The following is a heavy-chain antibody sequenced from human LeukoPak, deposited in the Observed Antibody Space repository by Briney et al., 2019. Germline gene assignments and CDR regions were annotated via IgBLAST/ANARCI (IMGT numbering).Heavy chain of an antibody. CDR2: IYYSGST. CDR3: ATEAAVGYYAMDD. D-gene: IGHD6-13*01. CDR1: GGSILSYL. Sequence: PSETLSQTLTCRGGSILSYLWSSSGQPPGKGLEWIGYIYYSGSTNYNPSLKSRVTISVDTSKTQFTLKLCSVTAAETAVYCSATEAAVGYYAMDDWGQGTTVTVSS. J-gene: IGHJ6*02. V-gene: IGHV4-59*01.